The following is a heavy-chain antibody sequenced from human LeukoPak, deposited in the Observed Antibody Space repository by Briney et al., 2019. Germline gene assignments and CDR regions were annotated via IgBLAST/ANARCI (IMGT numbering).Heavy chain of an antibody. CDR2: ISYDGSNK. V-gene: IGHV3-30*03. J-gene: IGHJ4*02. CDR1: GFTFSSYG. CDR3: ARFGPEPIDY. Sequence: RSLRLSCAASGFTFSSYGMHWVRQAPGKGLEWVAVISYDGSNKYYADSVKGRFTISRDNSKNTLYLQMNSLRAEDTAVYYCARFGPEPIDYWGQGTLVTVSS. D-gene: IGHD1-14*01.